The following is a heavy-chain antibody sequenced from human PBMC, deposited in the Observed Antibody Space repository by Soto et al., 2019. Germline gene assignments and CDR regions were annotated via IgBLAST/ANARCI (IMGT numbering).Heavy chain of an antibody. V-gene: IGHV1-69*02. D-gene: IGHD3-10*01. CDR1: GGTFSSYT. J-gene: IGHJ4*02. CDR2: IIPILGIA. Sequence: QVQLVQSGAEVKKPGSSVKVSCKASGGTFSSYTISWVRQAPGQGLEWMGRIIPILGIANYEKKFQGRVTITADKSTSTAYMELSSLRSEATAVYYCARGFPYGSGSYSPEGFDYWGQGTLVTVSS. CDR3: ARGFPYGSGSYSPEGFDY.